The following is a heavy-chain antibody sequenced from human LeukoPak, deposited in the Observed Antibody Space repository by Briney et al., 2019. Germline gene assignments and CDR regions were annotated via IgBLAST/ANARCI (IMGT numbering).Heavy chain of an antibody. CDR3: AKWAILYYYYYYGMDV. V-gene: IGHV3-23*01. Sequence: GGSLRLSCAASGFTFSSYAMSWVRQAPGKGLEWVSAISGSGGSTYYADSVKGRFTISRDNSKNTLYLQMNSLRAEDTAVYYCAKWAILYYYYYYGMDVWGQGTTVTVSS. J-gene: IGHJ6*02. CDR2: ISGSGGST. CDR1: GFTFSSYA. D-gene: IGHD2-2*01.